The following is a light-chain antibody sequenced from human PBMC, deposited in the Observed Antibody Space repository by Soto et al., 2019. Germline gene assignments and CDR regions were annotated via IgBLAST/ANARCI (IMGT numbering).Light chain of an antibody. Sequence: QSVLTQPASVSGSPGQSIAISYTGTSSDVGAYNYVSWYQHHPGKAPKLMIYHVTNRPSGVSDRFSGSKSGNTASLTISGLQADDEADYYCSSYTSSSTYVFGTGTMVTVL. V-gene: IGLV2-14*03. J-gene: IGLJ1*01. CDR1: SSDVGAYNY. CDR3: SSYTSSSTYV. CDR2: HVT.